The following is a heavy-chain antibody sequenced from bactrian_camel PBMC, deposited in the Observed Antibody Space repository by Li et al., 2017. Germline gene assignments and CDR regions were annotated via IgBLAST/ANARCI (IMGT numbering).Heavy chain of an antibody. D-gene: IGHD4*01. CDR3: AARPCATGSFEY. Sequence: QVQLVESGGGSVQTGGSLSLSCAASRFPYCMGWFRQSTGKGREAVARIYTGNDIAYYADSVKGRFTVSLDRAEQTLYLEMNGLKPEDTAMYYCAARPCATGSFEYWGQGTQVTVS. V-gene: IGHV3S1*01. CDR2: IYTGNDIA. CDR1: RFPYC. J-gene: IGHJ4*01.